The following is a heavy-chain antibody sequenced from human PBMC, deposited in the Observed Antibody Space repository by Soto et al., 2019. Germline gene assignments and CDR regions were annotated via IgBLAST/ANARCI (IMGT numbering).Heavy chain of an antibody. Sequence: PSETLSLTCAVYGGSFSGYYWSWIRQPPGKGLEWIGEINHSGSTNYNPSLKSRVTISVDTSKNQFSLKLSSVTAADTAVYYCARGGGTRIAAAGNWFDPWGQGTRVTVSS. CDR3: ARGGGTRIAAAGNWFDP. J-gene: IGHJ5*02. CDR2: INHSGST. V-gene: IGHV4-34*01. D-gene: IGHD6-13*01. CDR1: GGSFSGYY.